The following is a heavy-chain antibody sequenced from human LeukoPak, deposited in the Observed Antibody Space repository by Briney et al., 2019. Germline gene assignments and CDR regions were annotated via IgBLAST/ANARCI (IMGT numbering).Heavy chain of an antibody. Sequence: SGPTLVNPTQTLTLTCTFSGFSLGTSGVGVGWIRQPPGKALEWLALIYWDDDNRYSPSLKTRLTITKDTSKNQVVLTMTNMDPVDTATYYCVHRRYCRGGSCLEYWGQGTLVTVSS. CDR1: GFSLGTSGVG. CDR2: IYWDDDN. D-gene: IGHD2-15*01. V-gene: IGHV2-5*02. J-gene: IGHJ4*02. CDR3: VHRRYCRGGSCLEY.